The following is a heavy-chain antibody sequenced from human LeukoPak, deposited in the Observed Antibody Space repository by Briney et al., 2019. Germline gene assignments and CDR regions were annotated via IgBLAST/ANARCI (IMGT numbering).Heavy chain of an antibody. V-gene: IGHV3-7*01. D-gene: IGHD2-2*02. CDR3: ARNTAAIVLRYFYFYMDV. J-gene: IGHJ6*03. CDR1: GFSLHNYW. CDR2: IKVDVSEE. Sequence: GGSLRLSCAACGFSLHNYWMRWVRQAPGKGGEGGANIKVDVSEEYYVDSVKGRFTISRDNAKSSLYLQMNSLSAEDTAVYYCARNTAAIVLRYFYFYMDVWGKGTTVTVSS.